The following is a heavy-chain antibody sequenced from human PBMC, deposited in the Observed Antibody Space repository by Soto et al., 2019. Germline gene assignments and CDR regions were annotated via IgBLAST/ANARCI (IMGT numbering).Heavy chain of an antibody. CDR2: TSPYNDVT. CDR1: GYPFTHYG. D-gene: IGHD3-10*01. J-gene: IGHJ4*02. V-gene: IGHV1-18*01. CDR3: ATYGSGSFFDY. Sequence: QVQLLQSGAEVKQPGASVKVSCKSSGYPFTHYGITWVRQAPGQGLEWMGWTSPYNDVTNYAQKFQGRVTMTTDTSATTGYMELRSLRSDDTAVYYCATYGSGSFFDYWGQGTLVTVSS.